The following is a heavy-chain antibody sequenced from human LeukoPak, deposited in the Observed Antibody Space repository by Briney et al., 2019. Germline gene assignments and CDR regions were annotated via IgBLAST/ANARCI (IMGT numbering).Heavy chain of an antibody. V-gene: IGHV4-59*08. Sequence: SETLSLTCNVSSASISSYYWTWIRQPPGKGLEWIGSIYYSGSTYYSPSLQSRVTIAVDTSKNQLTLKLSSVTAADTAVYYCARQDRSVGTNIYYFDYWGQGILVTVSS. CDR1: SASISSYY. D-gene: IGHD1-26*01. CDR2: IYYSGST. J-gene: IGHJ4*02. CDR3: ARQDRSVGTNIYYFDY.